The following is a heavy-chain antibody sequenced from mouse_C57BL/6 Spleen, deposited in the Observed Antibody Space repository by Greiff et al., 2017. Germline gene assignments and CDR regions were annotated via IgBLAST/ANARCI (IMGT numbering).Heavy chain of an antibody. CDR3: ARGFITTVVDYAMDY. CDR2: IYPRSGNT. V-gene: IGHV1-81*01. D-gene: IGHD1-1*01. Sequence: QVHVKQSGAELARPGASVKLSCKASGYTFTSYGISWVKQRTGQGLEWIGEIYPRSGNTYYNEKFKGKATLTADKSSSTAYMELRSLTSEDSAVYFCARGFITTVVDYAMDYWGQGTSVTVSS. J-gene: IGHJ4*01. CDR1: GYTFTSYG.